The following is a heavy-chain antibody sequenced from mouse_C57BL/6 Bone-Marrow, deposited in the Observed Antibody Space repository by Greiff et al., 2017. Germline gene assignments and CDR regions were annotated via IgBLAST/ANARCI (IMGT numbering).Heavy chain of an antibody. CDR3: ARHDGNYEFAY. D-gene: IGHD2-1*01. Sequence: VQLKQSGGDLVKPGGSLKLSCAASGFTFSSYGMSWVRQTPDKRLEWVATISSGGSYTYYPDNVKGRLTISRDNAKNTLYLQMSSLKSEDTAMYYCARHDGNYEFAYWGQGTLVTVSA. V-gene: IGHV5-6*01. CDR2: ISSGGSYT. J-gene: IGHJ3*01. CDR1: GFTFSSYG.